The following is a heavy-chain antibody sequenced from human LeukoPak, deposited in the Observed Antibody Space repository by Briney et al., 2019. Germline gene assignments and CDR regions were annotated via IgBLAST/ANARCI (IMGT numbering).Heavy chain of an antibody. D-gene: IGHD6-19*01. V-gene: IGHV3-23*01. Sequence: QAGGSLRLSCAASGFTFSSYAMSWVRQAPGKGLEWVSVISGGGDSTYYAASVKGRFTISRDNSKNTLYVHMNSLRAEDTAVYYCARGGKRAVAGTRSPQYFQHWGQGTLVTVSS. CDR2: ISGGGDST. CDR1: GFTFSSYA. J-gene: IGHJ1*01. CDR3: ARGGKRAVAGTRSPQYFQH.